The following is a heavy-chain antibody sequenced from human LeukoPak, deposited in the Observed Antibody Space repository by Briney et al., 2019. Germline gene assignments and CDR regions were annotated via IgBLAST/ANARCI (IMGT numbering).Heavy chain of an antibody. J-gene: IGHJ4*02. V-gene: IGHV1-8*01. D-gene: IGHD3-10*01. CDR3: AKGPQYYYGSGSYNLFDY. CDR1: GYTFPSYD. CDR2: MSPNSGNT. Sequence: ASVKVSCKASGYTFPSYDVNWVRQATGQGLEWMGWMSPNSGNTVYAQRFQGRVTMTRNTSISTAYMELSSLRSEDTAVYYCAKGPQYYYGSGSYNLFDYWGQGTLVTVSS.